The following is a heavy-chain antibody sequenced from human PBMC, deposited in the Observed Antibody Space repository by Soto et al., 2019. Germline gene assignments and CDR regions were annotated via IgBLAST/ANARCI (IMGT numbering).Heavy chain of an antibody. D-gene: IGHD5-18*01. J-gene: IGHJ6*02. CDR2: IKQDGSEK. CDR3: ARVMSVQLWQGWADYYGMDV. V-gene: IGHV3-7*03. CDR1: GFTFSSYW. Sequence: PGGSLRLSCAASGFTFSSYWMSWVRQAPGKGLEWVANIKQDGSEKYYVDSVKGRFTISRDNAKNSLYLQMNSLRAGDTAVYYCARVMSVQLWQGWADYYGMDVWGQGTTVTVSS.